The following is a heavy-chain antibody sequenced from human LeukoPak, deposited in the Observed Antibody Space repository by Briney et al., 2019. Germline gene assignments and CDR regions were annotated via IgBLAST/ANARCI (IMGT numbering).Heavy chain of an antibody. J-gene: IGHJ5*02. CDR3: ARGGATVTPGLLWFDP. D-gene: IGHD4-17*01. CDR1: GGSISSHY. V-gene: IGHV4-59*11. Sequence: PSETLSLTCSVSGGSISSHYWSWIRQPPGKGLEWIGYIYYSGSTKYNPSLKSRVTISVDTSKNQFSLKLSSVTAADTAVYYCARGGATVTPGLLWFDPWGQGTLVTVSS. CDR2: IYYSGST.